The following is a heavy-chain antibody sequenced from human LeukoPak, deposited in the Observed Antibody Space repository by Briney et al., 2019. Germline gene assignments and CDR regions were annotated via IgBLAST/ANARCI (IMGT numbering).Heavy chain of an antibody. CDR3: ARGLLGVDY. V-gene: IGHV3-74*01. CDR1: GFTLGSYW. Sequence: GGSLRLSCATSGFTLGSYWMHWVRQAPGKGLVWVSQINTDGSSTNYADSVKGRFTISRDNVKNTLYLQMNSLRAEDTAVYYCARGLLGVDYWGQGTLSPSPQ. CDR2: INTDGSST. J-gene: IGHJ4*02. D-gene: IGHD2-8*02.